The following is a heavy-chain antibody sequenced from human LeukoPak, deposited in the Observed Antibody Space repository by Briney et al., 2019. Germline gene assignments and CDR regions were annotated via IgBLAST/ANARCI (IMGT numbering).Heavy chain of an antibody. CDR3: AGRPTGYSSGYIH. J-gene: IGHJ4*02. CDR1: GITFSNYA. Sequence: GGSLRLSCVASGITFSNYAVSWVRQAPEKGLDWVSVISGRAHKIRYADSVKGRFTISRDNYENIVYLQMNNLRVEDTAVYYCAGRPTGYSSGYIHWGQGTLVTVSS. CDR2: ISGRAHKI. D-gene: IGHD5-18*01. V-gene: IGHV3-23*01.